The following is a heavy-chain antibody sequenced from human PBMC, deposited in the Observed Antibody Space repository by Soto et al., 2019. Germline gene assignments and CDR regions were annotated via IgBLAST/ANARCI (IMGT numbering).Heavy chain of an antibody. CDR1: GGSISSYY. J-gene: IGHJ4*02. Sequence: QVQLQESGPGLVKPSETLSLTCTVSGGSISSYYWSWIRQPPGKGLEWIGYIYYSGSTNYNPSLKSRVTISVDTSKNQFSLKLSSVTAADTAVYYCARGGSRGWDFDYWGQGTLVTVSS. D-gene: IGHD6-19*01. CDR3: ARGGSRGWDFDY. CDR2: IYYSGST. V-gene: IGHV4-59*01.